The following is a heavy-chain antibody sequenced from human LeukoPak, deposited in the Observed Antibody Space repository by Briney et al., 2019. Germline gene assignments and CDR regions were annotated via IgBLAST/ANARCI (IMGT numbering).Heavy chain of an antibody. CDR1: WDSVSGNIVA. V-gene: IGHV6-1*01. CDR2: TYYRSKWYN. D-gene: IGHD1-14*01. J-gene: IGHJ5*02. CDR3: ARDPEIFSWFDP. Sequence: SQTLSLTCAICWDSVSGNIVAWNWLRQSPSRGLEWLGRTYYRSKWYNDYAVSVKSRITINPDTSKNQFSLQLNSVTPEDTAVYYCARDPEIFSWFDPWGQGTLVTVSS.